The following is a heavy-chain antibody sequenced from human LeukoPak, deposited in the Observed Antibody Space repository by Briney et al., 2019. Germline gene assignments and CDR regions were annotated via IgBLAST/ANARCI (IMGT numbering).Heavy chain of an antibody. J-gene: IGHJ6*02. CDR2: ISYDGSNK. D-gene: IGHD6-13*01. V-gene: IGHV3-30*04. Sequence: GGSLRLSCAASGFTFSSYAMHWVRQAPGKGLEWVAVISYDGSNKYYADSVKGRSTISRDNAKNTLYLQMNSLRAEDTAVYYCAREGVWRQQLVDYYYGMDVWGQGTTVTVSS. CDR3: AREGVWRQQLVDYYYGMDV. CDR1: GFTFSSYA.